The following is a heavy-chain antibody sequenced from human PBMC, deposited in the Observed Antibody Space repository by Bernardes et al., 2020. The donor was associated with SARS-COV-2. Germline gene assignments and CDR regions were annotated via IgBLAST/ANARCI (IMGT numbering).Heavy chain of an antibody. Sequence: SETLYLTCAVYGGSFSGYYWSWIRQPPGKGLEWIGEINHSGSTNYNPSLKSRVTISVDTSKNQFSLKLSSVIAADTAVFYCARGRGYDSSAYYFDYWGQGTLVTVSS. CDR1: GGSFSGYY. V-gene: IGHV4-34*01. CDR3: ARGRGYDSSAYYFDY. D-gene: IGHD3-22*01. J-gene: IGHJ4*02. CDR2: INHSGST.